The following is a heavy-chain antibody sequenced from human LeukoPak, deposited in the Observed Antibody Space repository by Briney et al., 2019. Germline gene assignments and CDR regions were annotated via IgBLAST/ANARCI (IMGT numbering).Heavy chain of an antibody. Sequence: GGSLRLSCAASGFTFSSYAMHWVRQAPGKGLEWVAVISYDGSDKYYADSVKGRFTISRDNSKNTLYLQMNSLRAEDTAVYYCARDRVAGVGSYYYYGMDVWGQGTTVTVSS. CDR2: ISYDGSDK. J-gene: IGHJ6*02. D-gene: IGHD6-19*01. V-gene: IGHV3-30-3*01. CDR3: ARDRVAGVGSYYYYGMDV. CDR1: GFTFSSYA.